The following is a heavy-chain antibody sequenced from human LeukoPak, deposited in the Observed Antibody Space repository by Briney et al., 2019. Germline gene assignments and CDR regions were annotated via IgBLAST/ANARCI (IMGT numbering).Heavy chain of an antibody. V-gene: IGHV1-24*01. CDR1: GYTLTELS. Sequence: ASVKVSCKVSGYTLTELSMHWVRQAPGKGLEWMGGFDPEDGETIYAQKFQGRVTMTEDTSTDTAYMGLSSLRSEDTAVYYCATDTRVHSGSYYGQFDYWGQGTLVTVSS. D-gene: IGHD1-26*01. CDR3: ATDTRVHSGSYYGQFDY. CDR2: FDPEDGET. J-gene: IGHJ4*02.